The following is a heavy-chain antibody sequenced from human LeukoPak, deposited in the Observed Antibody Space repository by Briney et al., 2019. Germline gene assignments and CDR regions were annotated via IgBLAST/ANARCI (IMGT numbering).Heavy chain of an antibody. CDR3: AREVGRFLEWLPAYYFDY. V-gene: IGHV3-21*01. CDR1: GFTFSSYS. CDR2: ISSSSSYI. Sequence: GGSLRLSCAASGFTFSSYSMNWVRQAPGKGLEWVSSISSSSSYIYYADSVKGRFTISRDNAKNSLYLQMNSLRAEDTAVYYCAREVGRFLEWLPAYYFDYWGQGTLVTVSS. D-gene: IGHD3-3*01. J-gene: IGHJ4*02.